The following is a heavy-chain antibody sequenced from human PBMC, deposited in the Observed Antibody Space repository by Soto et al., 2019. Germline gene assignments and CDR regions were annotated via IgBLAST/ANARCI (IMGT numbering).Heavy chain of an antibody. CDR2: IYYSGST. V-gene: IGHV4-39*02. Sequence: SETLSLTCTVSGGSISSSSYYWGWIRQPPGKGLEWIGSIYYSGSTYYNPSLKSRVTISVDTSKNQFSLKLSSVTAADTAVYYCAREGITMIVVVARVDAFDIWGQGTMVTVSS. J-gene: IGHJ3*02. CDR3: AREGITMIVVVARVDAFDI. D-gene: IGHD3-22*01. CDR1: GGSISSSSYY.